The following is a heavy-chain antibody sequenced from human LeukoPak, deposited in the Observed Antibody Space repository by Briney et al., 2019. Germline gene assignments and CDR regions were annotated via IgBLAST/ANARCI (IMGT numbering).Heavy chain of an antibody. Sequence: SQTLPLTCTVSGGSISSGDYYWSWIRQPPGTGLEWIGYIYYSGSTYYNPSLKSRVTISIDTSKNQFSLKLSSVTAADTAVYYCARDPGSYGDNVFSWGQGTLVTVSS. V-gene: IGHV4-30-4*01. CDR2: IYYSGST. J-gene: IGHJ5*02. CDR3: ARDPGSYGDNVFS. CDR1: GGSISSGDYY. D-gene: IGHD4-17*01.